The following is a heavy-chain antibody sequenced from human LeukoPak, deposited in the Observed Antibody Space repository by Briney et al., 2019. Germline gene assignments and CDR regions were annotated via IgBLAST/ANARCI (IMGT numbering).Heavy chain of an antibody. Sequence: SETLSLTCTVSGGSISSYYWSWIRQPAGKGLEWIGRIYTSGSTNYNPSLKSRVTMSVDTSKNQFSLKLSAVTAADTAVYYCARGTTGYYLEKLDYWGQGTLVTVSS. CDR1: GGSISSYY. D-gene: IGHD3-9*01. J-gene: IGHJ4*02. CDR3: ARGTTGYYLEKLDY. V-gene: IGHV4-4*07. CDR2: IYTSGST.